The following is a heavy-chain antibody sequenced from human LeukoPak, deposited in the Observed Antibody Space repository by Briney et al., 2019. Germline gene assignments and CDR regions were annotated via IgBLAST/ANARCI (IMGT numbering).Heavy chain of an antibody. CDR3: ARFRVFYYYGSGSPRDWFDP. D-gene: IGHD3-10*01. CDR2: IYNSGST. Sequence: SETLSLTCTVSGGSISSYYWNWIRQPPGKGLEWIGYIYNSGSTNYNPSLKSRVTISVDTSKNQFSLKLSSVTAADTAVYYCARFRVFYYYGSGSPRDWFDPWGQGTLVTVSS. CDR1: GGSISSYY. J-gene: IGHJ5*02. V-gene: IGHV4-59*01.